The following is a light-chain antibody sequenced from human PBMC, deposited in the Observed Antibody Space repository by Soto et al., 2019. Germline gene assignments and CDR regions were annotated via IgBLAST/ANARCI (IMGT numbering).Light chain of an antibody. J-gene: IGKJ3*01. Sequence: EIALTQSPGTLSLSPGEKATLSCRASQSINNRYLAWYQQKPGQAPRLLIYAASSRATGIPDRFSGSGSGTDFTLTISRLEPEDFAVYYCQQFGSSPGFTFGSGTKVDIK. CDR3: QQFGSSPGFT. V-gene: IGKV3-20*01. CDR2: AAS. CDR1: QSINNRY.